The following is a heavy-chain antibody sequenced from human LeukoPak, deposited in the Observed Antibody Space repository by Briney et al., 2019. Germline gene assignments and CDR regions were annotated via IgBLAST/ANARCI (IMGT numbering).Heavy chain of an antibody. CDR2: IQYDGSKR. V-gene: IGHV3-30*02. Sequence: GGSLRLSCAASGFSLSNYGLHWVRQAPGKGLEWVAFIQYDGSKRYYADSVKGRFTISRDDSRNTLYLQMNSLRPEDTALYYCANTMYGSAWSPFDYWGRGTLVTVSS. D-gene: IGHD6-19*01. CDR3: ANTMYGSAWSPFDY. CDR1: GFSLSNYG. J-gene: IGHJ4*02.